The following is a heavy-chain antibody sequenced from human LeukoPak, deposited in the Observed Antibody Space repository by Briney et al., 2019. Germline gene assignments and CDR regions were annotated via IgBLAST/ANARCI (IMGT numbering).Heavy chain of an antibody. V-gene: IGHV3-33*06. J-gene: IGHJ2*01. Sequence: GRSLRLSCAASGFTSSNFGMHWVRQAPGKGLEWVAVTWYDGRNKYYADSVKGRFTISRDNSKNTLYLQMNSLRAEDTALYYCAKDHIIYGSTGFFDLWGRGTLITVSS. CDR1: GFTSSNFG. CDR3: AKDHIIYGSTGFFDL. CDR2: TWYDGRNK. D-gene: IGHD2/OR15-2a*01.